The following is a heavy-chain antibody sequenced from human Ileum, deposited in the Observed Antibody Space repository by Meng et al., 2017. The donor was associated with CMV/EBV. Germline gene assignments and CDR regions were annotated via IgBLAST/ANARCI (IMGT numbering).Heavy chain of an antibody. CDR3: ARDDIVVVLMGYYGMDV. Sequence: GESLKISCAASGFTFSSYSMNWVRQAPGKGLEWVSSISSSSSYIYYADSVKGRFTISRDNAKNSLYLQMNSLRAEDTAVYYCARDDIVVVLMGYYGMDVWGQGTTVPVSS. J-gene: IGHJ6*02. V-gene: IGHV3-21*01. CDR2: ISSSSSYI. D-gene: IGHD2-2*01. CDR1: GFTFSSYS.